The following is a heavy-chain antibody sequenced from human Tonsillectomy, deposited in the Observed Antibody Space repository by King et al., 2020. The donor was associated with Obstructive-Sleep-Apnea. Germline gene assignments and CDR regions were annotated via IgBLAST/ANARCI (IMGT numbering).Heavy chain of an antibody. CDR1: GFTFNNFA. Sequence: QLVQSGGGLVQPGGSLRLSCAASGFTFNNFAMSWVRQAPGKGLEWVSVIRGSGGSTYYADSVKGRFTISRDNSKNTLYLQMNSLRVEDTAVYYCAKDRSGYDLWAFDYWGQGTLVTVSS. CDR3: AKDRSGYDLWAFDY. D-gene: IGHD5-12*01. V-gene: IGHV3-23*04. J-gene: IGHJ4*02. CDR2: IRGSGGST.